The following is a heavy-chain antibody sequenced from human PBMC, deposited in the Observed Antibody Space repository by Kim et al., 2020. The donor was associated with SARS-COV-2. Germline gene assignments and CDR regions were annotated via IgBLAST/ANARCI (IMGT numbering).Heavy chain of an antibody. J-gene: IGHJ3*02. V-gene: IGHV3-53*01. D-gene: IGHD2-2*02. CDR3: AGDGCSSTSCYTFDI. CDR1: GFTVSSNY. Sequence: GGSLRLSCAASGFTVSSNYMSWVRQAPGKGLEWVSVIYRGGNTYYADSVKGRFTISRDNSKNTLYLQMNSLRVEDTAVYYCAGDGCSSTSCYTFDIWGQGTVVTVSS. CDR2: IYRGGNT.